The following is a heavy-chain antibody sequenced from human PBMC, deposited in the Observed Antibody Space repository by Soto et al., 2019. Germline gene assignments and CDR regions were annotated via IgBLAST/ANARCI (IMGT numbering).Heavy chain of an antibody. J-gene: IGHJ6*03. CDR2: ISGSGGST. V-gene: IGHV3-23*01. D-gene: IGHD4-4*01. Sequence: GGSLRLSCAASGFTFSSYAMSWVRQAPGKGLEWVSAISGSGGSTYYADSVKGRFTISRDNSKNTLYLQMNSLRAEDTAVYYCAKERTVDYYYYHLEDWAKGTTVSVTS. CDR3: AKERTVDYYYYHLED. CDR1: GFTFSSYA.